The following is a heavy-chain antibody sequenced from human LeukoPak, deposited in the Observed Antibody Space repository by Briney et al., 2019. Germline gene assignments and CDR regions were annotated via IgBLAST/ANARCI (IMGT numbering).Heavy chain of an antibody. J-gene: IGHJ6*03. D-gene: IGHD2-2*01. CDR1: GGSISSGGYS. Sequence: SETLSLTCAVSGGSISSGGYSWSWIRQPPGKGLEWIGYIYHSGSTNYNPSLKSRVTISVDTSKNQFSLKLSSVTAADTAVYYCARPPADIVVVPAANHYYMDVWGKGTTVTVSS. CDR2: IYHSGST. CDR3: ARPPADIVVVPAANHYYMDV. V-gene: IGHV4-30-2*01.